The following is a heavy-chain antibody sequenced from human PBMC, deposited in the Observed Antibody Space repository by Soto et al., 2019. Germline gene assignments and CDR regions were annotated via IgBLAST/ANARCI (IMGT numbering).Heavy chain of an antibody. CDR3: VTPDSSGYYSH. CDR1: GYIFTRYW. D-gene: IGHD3-22*01. J-gene: IGHJ4*02. Sequence: VESLTISCKASGYIFTRYWIVWVLQMPGIGLEWMGIVNPADSDTRYSPSFQGQVTVSADKSISTAYLQWGSLKPSDTAMYYCVTPDSSGYYSHWGQGTTVTVSS. V-gene: IGHV5-51*01. CDR2: VNPADSDT.